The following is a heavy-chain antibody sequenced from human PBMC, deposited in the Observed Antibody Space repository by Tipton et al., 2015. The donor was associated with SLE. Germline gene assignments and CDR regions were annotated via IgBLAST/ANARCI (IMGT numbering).Heavy chain of an antibody. CDR1: GGSISSSNW. CDR2: IYHSGST. Sequence: SLRFSCAVFGGSISSSNWWSWVRQPPGKGLEWIGEIYHSGSTNYNPSLKSRVTISVDKSKNQFSLELSSVTAADTAVYYCARGELRFLEWLNYFDYWGQGTLVTVSS. V-gene: IGHV4-4*02. J-gene: IGHJ4*02. CDR3: ARGELRFLEWLNYFDY. D-gene: IGHD3-3*01.